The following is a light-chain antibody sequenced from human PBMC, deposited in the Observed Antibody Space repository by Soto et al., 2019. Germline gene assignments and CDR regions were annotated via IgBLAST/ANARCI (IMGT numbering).Light chain of an antibody. CDR3: CSYADSYIHVV. J-gene: IGLJ2*01. CDR1: SSDVGGYNY. CDR2: DVS. V-gene: IGLV2-11*01. Sequence: QSALTQPRSVSGSPGQSITISCTGSSSDVGGYNYVSWYQQHPGKAPKVMIYDVSKRPSGVPDRFSGSKSGNTASLTISGLQAEDEADYYCCSYADSYIHVVFGGGTKLTVL.